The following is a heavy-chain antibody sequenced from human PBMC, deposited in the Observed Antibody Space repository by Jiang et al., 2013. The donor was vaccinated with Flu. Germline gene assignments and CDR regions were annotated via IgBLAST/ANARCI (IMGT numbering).Heavy chain of an antibody. CDR2: INHSGST. Sequence: KPSETLSLTCAVYGGSFSGYYWSWIRQPPGKGLEWIGEINHSGSTNYNPSLKSRVTISVDTSKNQFSLKLSSVTAADTAVYYCARRVVRGVPDYWGQGTLVTVSS. D-gene: IGHD3-10*01. CDR3: ARRVVRGVPDY. CDR1: GGSFSGYY. J-gene: IGHJ4*02. V-gene: IGHV4-34*01.